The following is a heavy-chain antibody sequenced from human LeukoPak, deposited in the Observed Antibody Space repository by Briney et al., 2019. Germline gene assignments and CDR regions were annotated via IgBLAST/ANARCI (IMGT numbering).Heavy chain of an antibody. CDR1: GFTFSSYA. D-gene: IGHD3-3*01. CDR2: ISGGGSNT. Sequence: PGGSLRLSCAASGFTFSSYAMSWVRQAPGKGLEWVSTISGGGSNTYYADSVKGRFTISRDNSKNTLYLQMNSLRAEDTAVYYCAKVDGNFGRFSFDYWGQGTLVTVSS. J-gene: IGHJ4*02. V-gene: IGHV3-23*01. CDR3: AKVDGNFGRFSFDY.